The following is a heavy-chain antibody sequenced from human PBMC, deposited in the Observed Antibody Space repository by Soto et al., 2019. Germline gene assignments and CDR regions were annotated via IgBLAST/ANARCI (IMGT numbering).Heavy chain of an antibody. CDR3: TGAYYDVSGYSLDP. Sequence: PSETLSLTCTVSGGSVSSGSYYWSWIRQPPGKGLEWVGYIYYSGSTNYNPSLKSRVIISVDTAKNQFSLRLSSVSAADTAVYYCTGAYYDVSGYSLDPWGQGTSVTVSS. CDR2: IYYSGST. J-gene: IGHJ5*02. V-gene: IGHV4-61*01. CDR1: GGSVSSGSYY. D-gene: IGHD3-22*01.